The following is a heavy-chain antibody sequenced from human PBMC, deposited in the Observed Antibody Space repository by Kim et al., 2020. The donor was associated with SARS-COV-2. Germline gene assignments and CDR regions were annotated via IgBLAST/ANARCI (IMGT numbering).Heavy chain of an antibody. J-gene: IGHJ4*02. CDR3: LGGLYLDY. CDR1: GHFFTRDS. V-gene: IGHV1-3*01. CDR2: IDCGNGNT. Sequence: ASVKVSCKTSGHFFTRDSIHWVRQAPGQGLEWMGGIDCGNGNTIYSQKFQGRVTFTTDTSASTAYMELSCLRSEDSAVYYCLGGLYLDYWGQGTPVTVSS. D-gene: IGHD3-16*01.